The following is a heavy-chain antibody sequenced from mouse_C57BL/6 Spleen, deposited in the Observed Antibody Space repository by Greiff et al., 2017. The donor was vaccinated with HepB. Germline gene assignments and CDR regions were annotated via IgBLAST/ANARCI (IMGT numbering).Heavy chain of an antibody. V-gene: IGHV1-64*01. J-gene: IGHJ3*01. CDR2: IHPNSGST. CDR1: GYTFTSYW. CDR3: ARDVYYYGSSSFAY. D-gene: IGHD1-1*01. Sequence: VQLKQPGAELVKPGASVKLSCKASGYTFTSYWMHWVKQRPGQGLEWIGMIHPNSGSTNYNEKFKSKATLTVDKSSSTAYMQLSSLTSEDSAVYYCARDVYYYGSSSFAYWGQGTLVTVSA.